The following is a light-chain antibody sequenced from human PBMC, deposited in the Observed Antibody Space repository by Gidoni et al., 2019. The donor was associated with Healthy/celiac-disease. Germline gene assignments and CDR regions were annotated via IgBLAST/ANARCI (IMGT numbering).Light chain of an antibody. CDR3: QQRSNCLT. J-gene: IGKJ4*01. V-gene: IGKV3-11*01. Sequence: ELVLTQSPATLSLSPGERATLSCRASQSVSSYLAWYQQKPGQAPRLLIDDASNRATGIPARFSGSGSGTDFTLTISSLEPEDFAVYYCQQRSNCLTFXGXTKVEIK. CDR2: DAS. CDR1: QSVSSY.